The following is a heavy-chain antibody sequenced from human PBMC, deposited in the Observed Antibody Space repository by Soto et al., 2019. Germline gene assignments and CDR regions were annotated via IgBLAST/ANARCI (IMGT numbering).Heavy chain of an antibody. CDR3: ARDVGQGPYQLLYY. Sequence: ASVKVSCEASGYTFTSYGISWVRQAPGQGLEWMGWISAYNGNTNYAQKLQGRVTMTTDTSTSTAYMELRSLRSDDTVVYYCARDVGQGPYQLLYYWGQGTLVTVSS. V-gene: IGHV1-18*01. J-gene: IGHJ4*02. CDR1: GYTFTSYG. D-gene: IGHD2-2*01. CDR2: ISAYNGNT.